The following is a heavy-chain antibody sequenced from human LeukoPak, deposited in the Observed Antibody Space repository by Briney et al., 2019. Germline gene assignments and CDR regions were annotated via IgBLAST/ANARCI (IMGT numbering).Heavy chain of an antibody. CDR1: GGSISSYY. CDR3: AREAPIGDGQGYY. CDR2: IYYSGST. J-gene: IGHJ4*02. Sequence: SETLSLTCTVSGGSISSYYWSWIRQPPGKGLEWIGYIYYSGSTNYNPSLKSRVTISVDTSKNQFSLKLSSVTAADTAVYYCAREAPIGDGQGYYWGQGTLVTVSS. V-gene: IGHV4-59*01. D-gene: IGHD2-8*01.